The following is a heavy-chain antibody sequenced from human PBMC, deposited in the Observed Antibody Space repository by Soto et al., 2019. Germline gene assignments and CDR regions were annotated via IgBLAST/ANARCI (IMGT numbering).Heavy chain of an antibody. J-gene: IGHJ5*02. CDR2: IGAYNGNT. CDR3: ARWSSTWPDXXXXP. D-gene: IGHD6-13*01. CDR1: GYNFNTYG. V-gene: IGHV1-18*01. Sequence: QVQLVQSGAEVKKPGASVKVSCKASGYNFNTYGFSWVRQAPGQGLEWVGWIGAYNGNTKYAQNFHGRVTITTDTSTRTAYMELRSLTSXXXXXXXXARWSSTWPDXXXXPWGQ.